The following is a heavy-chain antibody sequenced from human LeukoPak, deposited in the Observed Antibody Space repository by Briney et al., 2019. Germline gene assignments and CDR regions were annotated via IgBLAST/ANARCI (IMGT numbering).Heavy chain of an antibody. V-gene: IGHV1-2*02. Sequence: ASVTVSCKASGYTFTDYYMHWVRQAPGQGLEWMGWINPISGGTNYAQNFQGRVTITRDTSISTASMELSSLRSDDAAVYYCARVARMTSYDAFDIWGQGTMVTVSS. J-gene: IGHJ3*02. CDR3: ARVARMTSYDAFDI. CDR1: GYTFTDYY. CDR2: INPISGGT. D-gene: IGHD3-9*01.